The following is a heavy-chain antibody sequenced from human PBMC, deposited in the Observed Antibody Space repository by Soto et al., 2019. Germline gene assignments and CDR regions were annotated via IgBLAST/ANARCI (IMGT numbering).Heavy chain of an antibody. CDR3: ARGVSVAGTLRWFDP. V-gene: IGHV4-4*07. Sequence: SETLSLTCTVSGASISTYSWGWIRQPAGKGLEWIGRTHTSANTNYSPSLQSRVTMSLDTSKNQFSLKLRFVTAADTAVYYCARGVSVAGTLRWFDPWGQGTLVTVSS. CDR2: THTSANT. CDR1: GASISTYS. D-gene: IGHD6-19*01. J-gene: IGHJ5*02.